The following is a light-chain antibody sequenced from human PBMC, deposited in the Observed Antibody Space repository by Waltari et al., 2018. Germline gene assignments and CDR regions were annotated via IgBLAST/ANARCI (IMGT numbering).Light chain of an antibody. J-gene: IGLJ3*02. Sequence: QSALTQPASVSGSPGQSITISCTGTSSDVGGYNLVSWYQQHPGKAPKLRIYEGNNWPSGVSHRFSGSKSGNTASLTISGLQAEDEADYYCCSFAGSTTWVFGGGTTLTVL. CDR2: EGN. CDR3: CSFAGSTTWV. V-gene: IGLV2-23*01. CDR1: SSDVGGYNL.